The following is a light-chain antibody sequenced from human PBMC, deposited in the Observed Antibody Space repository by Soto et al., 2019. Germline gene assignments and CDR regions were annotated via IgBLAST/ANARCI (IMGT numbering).Light chain of an antibody. Sequence: EIVMTQSPATLSVSTGERATLSCGASQSVATNLAWYQQKPGQAPRLLIYGASTRATGIPARFSGSGSGTEFTLTISSLQSEDFTVYSCLQYHNLWAFGQGTKVDVK. CDR1: QSVATN. CDR3: LQYHNLWA. V-gene: IGKV3-15*01. J-gene: IGKJ1*01. CDR2: GAS.